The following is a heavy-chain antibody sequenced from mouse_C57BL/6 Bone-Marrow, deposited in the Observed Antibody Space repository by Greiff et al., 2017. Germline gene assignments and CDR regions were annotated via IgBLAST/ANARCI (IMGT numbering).Heavy chain of an antibody. CDR3: TRRGVSN. CDR2: IDPETGGT. J-gene: IGHJ2*01. V-gene: IGHV1-15*01. CDR1: GYTFTDYE. Sequence: VKLQESGAELVRPGASVTLSCKASGYTFTDYEMHWVKQTPVHGLEWIGAIDPETGGTAYNQKFKGKAILTADKSSSTAYMELRSLTSEDSAVYYCTRRGVSNWGQGTTLTVSS.